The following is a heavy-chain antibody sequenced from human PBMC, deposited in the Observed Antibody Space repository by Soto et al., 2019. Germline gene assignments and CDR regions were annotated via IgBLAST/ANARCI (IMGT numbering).Heavy chain of an antibody. CDR3: ARGPGGFGDFSLDY. J-gene: IGHJ4*02. CDR2: IFSGGST. V-gene: IGHV4-4*07. Sequence: QVQLQESGPGLVTPSETLSLTCTVSGDSINTYYWSWIRQPAGKGLEWIGRIFSGGSTNYNPSLKGRVTVSIDTSKNQFSLKLTSLAAADTAVYYCARGPGGFGDFSLDYWGQGTLVTVP. CDR1: GDSINTYY. D-gene: IGHD3-10*01.